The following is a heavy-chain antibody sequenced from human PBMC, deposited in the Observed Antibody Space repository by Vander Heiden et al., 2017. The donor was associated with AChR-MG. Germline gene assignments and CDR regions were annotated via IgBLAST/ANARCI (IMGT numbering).Heavy chain of an antibody. D-gene: IGHD3-16*01. CDR3: ARDPWGNFDS. CDR2: ISSSGSYI. J-gene: IGHJ4*02. V-gene: IGHV3-21*01. CDR1: GFTLSYYS. Sequence: EVQLVESGGGLVKPGGSLRLSCEGSGFTLSYYSMICARQAPGKGLKWVSSISSSGSYIYYADSVKGRFTISRDSANNSLYLQMDSLRVEDTAVYYCARDPWGNFDSWGQGTLVTVSS.